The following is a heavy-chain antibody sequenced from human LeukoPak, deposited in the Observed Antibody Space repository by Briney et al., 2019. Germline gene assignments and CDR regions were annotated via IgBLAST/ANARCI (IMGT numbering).Heavy chain of an antibody. D-gene: IGHD4-17*01. Sequence: SETLSLTCAVSSYSISSGSYWGWIRQSPGKGLEWVGSIFHSGNSYYNPSLKSRLTMSVDTSKNQFSLKLTSVTAADTALYYCARITYVDDMLYQYFDYWGQGILVTVSS. CDR2: IFHSGNS. CDR3: ARITYVDDMLYQYFDY. CDR1: SYSISSGSY. J-gene: IGHJ4*02. V-gene: IGHV4-38-2*01.